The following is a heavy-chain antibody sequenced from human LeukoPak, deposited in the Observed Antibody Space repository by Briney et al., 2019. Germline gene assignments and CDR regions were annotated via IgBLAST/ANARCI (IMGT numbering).Heavy chain of an antibody. J-gene: IGHJ4*02. CDR2: ISYDGSNE. D-gene: IGHD4/OR15-4a*01. CDR3: ARGGPQYGGYVHY. V-gene: IGHV3-30*04. CDR1: GFTFSNYA. Sequence: GRSPRLSCAASGFTFSNYAMHWVRQAPGKGLEWVAIISYDGSNEYYVDSVKGRFTISRDNYKNTLYLKMNSLRAEDTAVYYCARGGPQYGGYVHYWGQGTLVSVSS.